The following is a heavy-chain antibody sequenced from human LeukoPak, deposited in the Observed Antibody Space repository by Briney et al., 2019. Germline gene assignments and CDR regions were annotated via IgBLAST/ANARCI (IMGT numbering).Heavy chain of an antibody. V-gene: IGHV3-15*01. CDR1: GFTFSYAW. CDR2: IKSKTDGGTT. Sequence: GGSLRLSCAGSGFTFSYAWISWVRQAPGKRLEWVGRIKSKTDGGTTDYAAPVKGRFTISRDDSKNTLYLQMNSLKIEDTAVYYCARYYGDSGSQYYFDYWGQGTLVTVSS. D-gene: IGHD3-22*01. CDR3: ARYYGDSGSQYYFDY. J-gene: IGHJ4*02.